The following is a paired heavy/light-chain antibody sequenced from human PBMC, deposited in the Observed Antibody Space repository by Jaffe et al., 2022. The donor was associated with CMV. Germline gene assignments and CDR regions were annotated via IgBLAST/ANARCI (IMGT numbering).Heavy chain of an antibody. D-gene: IGHD3-16*02. CDR2: IYYNGRT. CDR3: AREGSSRHDYVWGSYPVHFDY. J-gene: IGHJ4*02. Sequence: QVQLQESGPGLVKPSETLSLTCTVSGGSVSSASYYWSWFRQPPGKGLEWIGRIYYNGRTIYNPSLKSRVIISVATSKNQFSMNLNSVTAADTAVYYCAREGSSRHDYVWGSYPVHFDYWGQGTLVSVSS. CDR1: GGSVSSASYY. V-gene: IGHV4-61*01.
Light chain of an antibody. CDR1: QGITNY. CDR2: AAS. CDR3: QQLNSYPIT. V-gene: IGKV1-9*01. Sequence: DIQLTQSPSFLSASVGDRVTITCRASQGITNYLAWYQQRPGKAPNLLIYAASTLQRGVPSRFSGSGSGTEFTLTISSLQPEDFATYYCQQLNSYPITFGHGTRLEIK. J-gene: IGKJ5*01.